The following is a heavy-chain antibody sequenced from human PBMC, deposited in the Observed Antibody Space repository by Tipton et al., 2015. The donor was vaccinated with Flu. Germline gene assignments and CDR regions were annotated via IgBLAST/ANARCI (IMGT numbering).Heavy chain of an antibody. Sequence: TLSLTCTVSGYSISSDYYWGWIRQPPGKGLEWIGNVFHTGSSYYNPSLKSRVTISVDTSKNQLSLKLTSVTAANTAVYYCANMLRGGGQWLTSASWGQGILVTVSS. J-gene: IGHJ4*02. CDR1: GYSISSDYY. CDR3: ANMLRGGGQWLTSAS. CDR2: VFHTGSS. D-gene: IGHD6-19*01. V-gene: IGHV4-38-2*02.